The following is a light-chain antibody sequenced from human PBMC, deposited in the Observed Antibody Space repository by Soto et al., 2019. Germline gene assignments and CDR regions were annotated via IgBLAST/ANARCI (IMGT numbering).Light chain of an antibody. CDR3: QSYDSNSVV. J-gene: IGLJ2*01. CDR1: SSNIGAGYD. Sequence: QSVLTQPPSVSGAPGQRVTISCTGSSSNIGAGYDVHWYQQLPGTAPKLLIYGNTNRPSGVPDRFSGSKSGTSASLAITGLQAEDEADYSCQSYDSNSVVFGGGTKLTVL. CDR2: GNT. V-gene: IGLV1-40*01.